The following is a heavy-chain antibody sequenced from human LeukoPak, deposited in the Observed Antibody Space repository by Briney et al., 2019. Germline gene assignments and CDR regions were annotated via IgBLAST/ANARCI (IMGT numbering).Heavy chain of an antibody. CDR2: ISGSGGAT. CDR1: GFTFSGYV. V-gene: IGHV3-23*01. D-gene: IGHD2-2*01. J-gene: IGHJ5*02. Sequence: GGSLRLSCAASGFTFSGYVMTWVRQTPGKGLAWVSAISGSGGATYYADSVKGRFTISRDNSKNTLYLQMNSLRAEDTAVYYCAKEVVPAVVGNWFDPWGQGTLVTVSS. CDR3: AKEVVPAVVGNWFDP.